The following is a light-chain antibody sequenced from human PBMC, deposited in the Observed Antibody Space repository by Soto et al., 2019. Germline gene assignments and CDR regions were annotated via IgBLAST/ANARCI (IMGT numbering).Light chain of an antibody. V-gene: IGLV1-44*01. CDR3: AVWDDSLNGHV. Sequence: QSVLTQPPSASVTPGQTVTISCSGSSSNIGTSSVHWYKHLPGTAPKPLIYTNDQRPSGVPDRFSGSKSGTSASLAISGLQSEDEADYCAVWDDSLNGHVFGAGTKVTVL. CDR2: TND. CDR1: SSNIGTSS. J-gene: IGLJ1*01.